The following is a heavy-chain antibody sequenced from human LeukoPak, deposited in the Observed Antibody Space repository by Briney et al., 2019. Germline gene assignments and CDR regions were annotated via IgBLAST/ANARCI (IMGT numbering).Heavy chain of an antibody. CDR2: INSGGSGT. Sequence: GGSLRLSCAASGFSFSSYWMHWVRQAPGEGLMWVSRINSGGSGTSYADSVEGRFTISRDNAKDTLYLQMNSLRVEDTAVYYCGSSLGPLTEYWGQGTLVTVSS. CDR1: GFSFSSYW. V-gene: IGHV3-74*01. D-gene: IGHD3-10*01. CDR3: GSSLGPLTEY. J-gene: IGHJ4*02.